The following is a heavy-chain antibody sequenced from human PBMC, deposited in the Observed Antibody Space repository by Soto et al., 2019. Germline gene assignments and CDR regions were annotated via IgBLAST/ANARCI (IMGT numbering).Heavy chain of an antibody. Sequence: QVQLVQSGAEVKKPGASVKVSCKASGYTFTSYDINWVRQATGQGPEWMGWMNPNSGNTGYAQKFQGSGTMTRDTSINTAYMELSSLRSEDTAVYYCAREVACRSYQPSDFWGQGTLVTVSS. V-gene: IGHV1-8*01. CDR1: GYTFTSYD. CDR3: AREVACRSYQPSDF. J-gene: IGHJ4*02. D-gene: IGHD2-15*01. CDR2: MNPNSGNT.